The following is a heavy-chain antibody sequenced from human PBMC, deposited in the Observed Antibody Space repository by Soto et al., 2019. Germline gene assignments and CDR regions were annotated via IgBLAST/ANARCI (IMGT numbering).Heavy chain of an antibody. J-gene: IGHJ6*02. CDR1: GFTFSSYA. D-gene: IGHD1-1*01. Sequence: GGSLRLSCSASGFTFSSYAMHWVRQAPGKGLEYVSAISSNGGSTYYADSVKGRFTISRDNSKNTLYLQMSSLRAEDTAVYYCVNSDSKTGTYSGRPYGMDVWGQGTTVTVSS. CDR2: ISSNGGST. V-gene: IGHV3-64D*08. CDR3: VNSDSKTGTYSGRPYGMDV.